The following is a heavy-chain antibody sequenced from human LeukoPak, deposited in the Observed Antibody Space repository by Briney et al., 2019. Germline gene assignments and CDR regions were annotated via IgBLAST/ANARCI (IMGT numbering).Heavy chain of an antibody. CDR2: IYYSGST. Sequence: SETLSLTCTVSGGPISSYYWSWIRQPPGKGLEWIGYIYYSGSTNYNPSLKSRVTISVDTSKNQFSLKLSSVTAADTAVYYCARAWYYYYYMDVWGPRSPSP. V-gene: IGHV4-59*01. CDR1: GGPISSYY. CDR3: ARAWYYYYYMDV. J-gene: IGHJ6*03.